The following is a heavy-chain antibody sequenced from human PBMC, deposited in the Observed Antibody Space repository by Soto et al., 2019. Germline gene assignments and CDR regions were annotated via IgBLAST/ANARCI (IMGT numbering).Heavy chain of an antibody. CDR1: GYTFTSYG. D-gene: IGHD3-22*01. V-gene: IGHV1-18*04. CDR3: ARATYYYDSSGYYPDAFDI. Sequence: ASVKVSCKASGYTFTSYGISWVRQAPGQGLEWMGWISAYNGNTNYAQKLQGRVTMTTDTSTSTAYMELRSLRSDDTAVYYCARATYYYDSSGYYPDAFDIRGQGTMVTVSS. J-gene: IGHJ3*02. CDR2: ISAYNGNT.